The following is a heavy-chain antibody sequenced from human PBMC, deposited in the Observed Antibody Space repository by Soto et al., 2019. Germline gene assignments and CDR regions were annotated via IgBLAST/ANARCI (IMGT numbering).Heavy chain of an antibody. V-gene: IGHV3-30-3*01. Sequence: QVQLVESGGGVVQPGESLRLSCAASGFDFSSYAMHWVRQPPGKGLEWVAGITYDGSNKYYADSVKGRFTISRDSSKSTLFLQLSSLRLEDTAMYYCARVWRLDGIAGSYRGLRIWGQGTVVTVSS. D-gene: IGHD3-16*02. CDR3: ARVWRLDGIAGSYRGLRI. J-gene: IGHJ3*02. CDR1: GFDFSSYA. CDR2: ITYDGSNK.